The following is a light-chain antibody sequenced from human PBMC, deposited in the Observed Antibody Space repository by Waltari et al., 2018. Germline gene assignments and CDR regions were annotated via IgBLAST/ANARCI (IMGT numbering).Light chain of an antibody. CDR3: QSADASGTYKL. Sequence: SSELTQPPSVSVSPGQTVRITCSGDALPRQFASWYQQKPGQAPVIVIYKDTGRPSEIPERFSGSSSGTTVTLTISGVQAEDEADYYCQSADASGTYKLFGGGTKLTVL. CDR1: ALPRQF. J-gene: IGLJ2*01. CDR2: KDT. V-gene: IGLV3-25*03.